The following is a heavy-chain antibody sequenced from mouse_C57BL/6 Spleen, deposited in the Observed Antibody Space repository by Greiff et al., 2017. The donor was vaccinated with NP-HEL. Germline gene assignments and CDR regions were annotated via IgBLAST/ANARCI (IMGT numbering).Heavy chain of an antibody. J-gene: IGHJ3*01. CDR2: INPSNGGT. CDR3: ARQDYDYGFAY. D-gene: IGHD2-4*01. CDR1: GYTFTSYW. V-gene: IGHV1-53*01. Sequence: QVLLQLLGTELVKPGASVKLSCKASGYTFTSYWMHWVKQRPGQVLEWIGNINPSNGGTNYNVKFKSKAILIVDKSSSTAYMQLSSLTSEDSAVYYCARQDYDYGFAYWGQGTLVTVSA.